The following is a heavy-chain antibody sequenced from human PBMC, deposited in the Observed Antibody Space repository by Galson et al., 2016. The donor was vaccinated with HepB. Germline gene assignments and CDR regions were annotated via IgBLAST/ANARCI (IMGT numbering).Heavy chain of an antibody. J-gene: IGHJ6*02. CDR1: GFFFSSYD. V-gene: IGHV3-33*01. Sequence: SLRLSCAASGFFFSSYDMHWVRQAPGKGLEWVALIRYHGSEKYYGDSVKGRFTISRDNSKNTVYLQMNSLRVEDSAVYYCSRDHSIRVGEAVTYSYAMDVWGQGTTVTVSS. CDR3: SRDHSIRVGEAVTYSYAMDV. D-gene: IGHD1-14*01. CDR2: IRYHGSEK.